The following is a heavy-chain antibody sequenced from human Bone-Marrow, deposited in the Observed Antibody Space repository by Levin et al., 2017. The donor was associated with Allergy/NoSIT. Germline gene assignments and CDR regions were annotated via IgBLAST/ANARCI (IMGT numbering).Heavy chain of an antibody. V-gene: IGHV3-9*01. D-gene: IGHD3-10*01. J-gene: IGHJ4*02. CDR1: GFNFGDYA. CDR3: AKDSFHGSGTYFDY. CDR2: ISWKSGHI. Sequence: AGGSLRLSCAASGFNFGDYAMHWVRQVPGKGLEWVSGISWKSGHIGYADSVKGRFTISRDNAKNSLYLQMNSLRPEDTALYYCAKDSFHGSGTYFDYWGQGTLVTVSS.